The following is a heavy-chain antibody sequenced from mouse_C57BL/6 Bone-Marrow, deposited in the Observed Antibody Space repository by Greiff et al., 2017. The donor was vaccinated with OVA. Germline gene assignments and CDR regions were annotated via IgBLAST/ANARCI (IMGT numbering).Heavy chain of an antibody. CDR1: GYTFTSYW. D-gene: IGHD1-1*01. V-gene: IGHV1-5*01. CDR2: IYPGNSDT. CDR3: TREGFYGSMGY. J-gene: IGHJ2*01. Sequence: VQLQQSGTVLARPGASVKMSCKTSGYTFTSYWMHWVKQRPGQGLEWIGAIYPGNSDTSYNQKFKGKAKLTAVTSASTAYMELSSLTNADSAVYYCTREGFYGSMGYWGQGTTLTVSS.